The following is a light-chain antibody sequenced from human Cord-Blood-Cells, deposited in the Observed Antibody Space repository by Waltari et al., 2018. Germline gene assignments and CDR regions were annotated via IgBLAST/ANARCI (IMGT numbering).Light chain of an antibody. J-gene: IGKJ4*01. V-gene: IGKV3-11*01. CDR3: QQRSNWLT. Sequence: EIVLTQSPATLPLSPAERATLSCRASQSVSSYLAWYQQKPGQAPRLLIYDASHRATSIPARFSGSGSGTDFTLTIRSLEPEDFAVYYCQQRSNWLTFGGGTKVEIK. CDR1: QSVSSY. CDR2: DAS.